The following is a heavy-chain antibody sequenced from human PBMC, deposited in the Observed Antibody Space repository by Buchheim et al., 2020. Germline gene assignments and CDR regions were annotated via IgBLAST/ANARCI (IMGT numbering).Heavy chain of an antibody. D-gene: IGHD1-7*01. J-gene: IGHJ6*02. CDR1: GGSFSGYY. V-gene: IGHV4-34*01. CDR2: INHSGST. Sequence: QVQLQQWGAGLLKPSETLSLTCAVYGGSFSGYYWSWIRQPPGKGLEWIGEINHSGSTNYNPSLKSRVTISVDTSKNQFSLKLSSVTAADTAVYYCARGRSRKYNWNYVPYYYYGMDVWGQGTT. CDR3: ARGRSRKYNWNYVPYYYYGMDV.